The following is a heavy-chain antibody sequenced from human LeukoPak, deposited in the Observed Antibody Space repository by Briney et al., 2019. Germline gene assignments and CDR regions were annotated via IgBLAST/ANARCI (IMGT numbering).Heavy chain of an antibody. D-gene: IGHD6-19*01. Sequence: SETLSLTCIVSGGSINSHYWSWIRQPPGKGLEWIGDIYYKGSTNYNPSLKSRVTISVDTSKNHLSLKLTSVLAADTAIYYCVRRDNTGWNYFDYWGQGILVTVSS. CDR1: GGSINSHY. J-gene: IGHJ4*02. V-gene: IGHV4-59*08. CDR2: IYYKGST. CDR3: VRRDNTGWNYFDY.